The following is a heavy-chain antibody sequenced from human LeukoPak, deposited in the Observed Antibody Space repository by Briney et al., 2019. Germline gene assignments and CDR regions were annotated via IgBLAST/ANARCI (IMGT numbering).Heavy chain of an antibody. V-gene: IGHV5-51*01. CDR3: ARQYCSGGSCYLDFDY. CDR2: IYPGEADT. CDR1: GCIFTSYW. D-gene: IGHD2-15*01. Sequence: GASLQISCKGSGCIFTSYWSGWGRRLPGKGLEGMGIIYPGEADTRYNPSFQGQVTISADKSSSTAYLQWSSLKASDTAMYYCARQYCSGGSCYLDFDYWGQGTLVTVSS. J-gene: IGHJ4*02.